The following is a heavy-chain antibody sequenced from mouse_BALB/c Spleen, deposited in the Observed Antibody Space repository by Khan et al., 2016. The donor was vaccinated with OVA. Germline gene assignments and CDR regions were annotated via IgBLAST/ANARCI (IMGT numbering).Heavy chain of an antibody. V-gene: IGHV1-4*01. CDR1: GYTFTSYT. J-gene: IGHJ3*01. CDR3: ARDRAYYRNDGWIAY. Sequence: QVQLQQSGAELARPGASVKMSCKASGYTFTSYTIHWIKQRPGQGLEWIGYINPSSGYTNYNQKFKDKATLTADKSSTTAYMQLRSLTSDDSAIYYLARDRAYYRNDGWIAYWGQGTLVTVSA. CDR2: INPSSGYT. D-gene: IGHD2-14*01.